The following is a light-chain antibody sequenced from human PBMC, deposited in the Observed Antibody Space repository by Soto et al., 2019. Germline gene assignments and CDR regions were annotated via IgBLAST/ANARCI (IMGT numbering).Light chain of an antibody. CDR2: GTS. CDR1: QSVGSN. Sequence: EVVMTQSPATLSVSPGETATLSSRASQSVGSNLAWYQQKPGQPPRLLLYGTSTRATGIPARISGSGSGTDFTLTISSLEPEDSAVYYCQQRHMWPITFGQGTRLEIK. V-gene: IGKV3-15*01. J-gene: IGKJ5*01. CDR3: QQRHMWPIT.